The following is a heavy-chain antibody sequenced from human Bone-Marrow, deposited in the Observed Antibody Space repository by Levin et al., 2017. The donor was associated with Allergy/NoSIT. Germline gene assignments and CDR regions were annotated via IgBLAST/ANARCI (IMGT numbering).Heavy chain of an antibody. CDR3: ARALVATLYGMDI. Sequence: SQTLSLPCVISGDSVSSTGATWNWIRQSPSRGLEWLGRTYFRSRWSHDYPSSVQGRVTINADTSQNQFTLELNAATPEDTGVYYCARALVATLYGMDIWGQGTTVTVSS. D-gene: IGHD5-12*01. CDR2: TYFRSRWSH. J-gene: IGHJ6*02. V-gene: IGHV6-1*01. CDR1: GDSVSSTGAT.